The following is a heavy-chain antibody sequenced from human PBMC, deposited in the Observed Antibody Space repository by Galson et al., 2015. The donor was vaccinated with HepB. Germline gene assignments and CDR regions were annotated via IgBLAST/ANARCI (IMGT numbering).Heavy chain of an antibody. V-gene: IGHV3-53*01. CDR2: IYSGGPA. CDR3: ASPFCIGGNCYPVWY. D-gene: IGHD2-15*01. J-gene: IGHJ4*02. Sequence: SLRPSCAVSGFTVSKSYVSWVRQAPGKGLEWLSVIYSGGPAFYADSVRGRFPISRDTSKNTVYLQMRSLRAEDTAVYYCASPFCIGGNCYPVWYWGQGTLVTVSS. CDR1: GFTVSKSY.